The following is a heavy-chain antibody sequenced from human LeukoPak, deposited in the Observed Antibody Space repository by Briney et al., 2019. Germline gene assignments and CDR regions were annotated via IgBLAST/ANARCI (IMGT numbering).Heavy chain of an antibody. V-gene: IGHV3-23*01. CDR2: ISGTGGNT. CDR3: AKQGAYTTPDHSDY. Sequence: PGGSLRLSCAASGFTFSNYAMSWVRQAPGKGLEWVSTISGTGGNTYYADSVKGRFTISKNISQSTLYLQMNSLRADDKAVYYCAKQGAYTTPDHSDYWGQGTLVTVSS. CDR1: GFTFSNYA. J-gene: IGHJ4*02. D-gene: IGHD2-2*02.